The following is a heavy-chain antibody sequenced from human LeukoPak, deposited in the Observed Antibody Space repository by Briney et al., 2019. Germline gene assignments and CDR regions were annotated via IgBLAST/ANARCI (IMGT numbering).Heavy chain of an antibody. J-gene: IGHJ4*02. V-gene: IGHV3-30*15. Sequence: PGRSLRLSCAASGFTFSSYAIHWVRQAPGKGLEWVTVISNGGSKKSYADSVKGRFIISRDNSKNTVYLQMSSLRPEDTAMFYCARVPRTGTIIWGPGTQVTVSS. D-gene: IGHD1/OR15-1a*01. CDR1: GFTFSSYA. CDR2: ISNGGSKK. CDR3: ARVPRTGTII.